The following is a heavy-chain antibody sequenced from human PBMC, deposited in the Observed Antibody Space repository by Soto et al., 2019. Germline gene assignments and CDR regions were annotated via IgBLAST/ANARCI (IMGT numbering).Heavy chain of an antibody. CDR2: MNPNSGNT. D-gene: IGHD2-2*01. V-gene: IGHV1-8*01. J-gene: IGHJ4*02. CDR1: GYTFTSYD. CDR3: ARGRRPGVPAAIRTYYFDY. Sequence: ASVKVSCKASGYTFTSYDINWVRQATGQGLEWMGWMNPNSGNTGYAQKFQGRVTMTRNTSISTAYMELSSLRSEDTAVYYCARGRRPGVPAAIRTYYFDYWGQGXLVTVYS.